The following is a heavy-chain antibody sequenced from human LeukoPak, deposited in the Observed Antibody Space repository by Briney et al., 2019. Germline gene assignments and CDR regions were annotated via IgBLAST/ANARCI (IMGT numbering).Heavy chain of an antibody. CDR1: GGSISSSSYY. Sequence: SKTPSVTCTVSGGSISSSSYYLGWIRQPPRTALAWIGSIYYSGSTYYNPSLKSRVTISVDTSKNQFSLKLSSVTAADTAVYYCAGENSWPLYYYYMDVWGKGTTVTVSS. J-gene: IGHJ6*03. CDR2: IYYSGST. D-gene: IGHD6-13*01. V-gene: IGHV4-39*05. CDR3: AGENSWPLYYYYMDV.